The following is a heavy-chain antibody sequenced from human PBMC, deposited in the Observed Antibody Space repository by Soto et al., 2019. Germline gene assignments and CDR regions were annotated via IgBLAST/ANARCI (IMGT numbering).Heavy chain of an antibody. V-gene: IGHV4-30-4*01. D-gene: IGHD3-22*01. CDR2: IYYSGST. Sequence: LSLTCTVSGGSISSGDYYWSWIRQPPGKGLEWIGYIYYSGSTYYNPSLKSRVTISVDTSKNQFSLKLSSVTAADTAVYYCARRDYYDSSGYDYWGQGTLVTVSS. J-gene: IGHJ4*02. CDR3: ARRDYYDSSGYDY. CDR1: GGSISSGDYY.